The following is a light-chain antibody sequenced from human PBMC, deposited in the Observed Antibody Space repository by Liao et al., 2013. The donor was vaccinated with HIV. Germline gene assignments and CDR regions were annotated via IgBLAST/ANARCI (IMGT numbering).Light chain of an antibody. CDR2: QDS. V-gene: IGLV3-9*01. CDR3: QAWDSSTANV. J-gene: IGLJ1*01. Sequence: SYELTQPPSVSVAPGKTARITCGGNNIGSKSVHWYQQKPGQAPVLVIYQDSKRPSGIPERFSGSNSGNTATLTISGTQAMDEADYYCQAWDSSTANVFGTGTKVTVL. CDR1: NIGSKS.